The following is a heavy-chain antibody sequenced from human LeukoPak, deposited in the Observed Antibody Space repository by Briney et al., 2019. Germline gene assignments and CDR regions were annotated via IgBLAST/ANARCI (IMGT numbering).Heavy chain of an antibody. CDR3: ARGHLWVVAATSWFDP. CDR2: IIPIFGTA. D-gene: IGHD2-15*01. Sequence: AVKVSCKASGGTFSSYAISWVRQAPGQGLEWMGGIIPIFGTANYAQKFQGRVTITADESTSTAYMEPSSLRSEDTAVYYCARGHLWVVAATSWFDPWGQGTLVTVSS. CDR1: GGTFSSYA. V-gene: IGHV1-69*13. J-gene: IGHJ5*02.